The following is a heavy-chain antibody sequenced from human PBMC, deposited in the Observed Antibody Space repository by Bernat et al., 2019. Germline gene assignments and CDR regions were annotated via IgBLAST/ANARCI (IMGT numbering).Heavy chain of an antibody. J-gene: IGHJ4*02. CDR1: GGTFSSYA. Sequence: QVQLVQSGAEVKKPGSSVKVSCKASGGTFSSYAISWVRQAPGQGLEWLGRIIPIVGIANYAQKFQGRVTITADNSTSTAYMELSSLRSEDTAVYYCASLRLGELSLETFDYWGQGTLVTVSS. V-gene: IGHV1-69*04. CDR3: ASLRLGELSLETFDY. CDR2: IIPIVGIA. D-gene: IGHD3-16*02.